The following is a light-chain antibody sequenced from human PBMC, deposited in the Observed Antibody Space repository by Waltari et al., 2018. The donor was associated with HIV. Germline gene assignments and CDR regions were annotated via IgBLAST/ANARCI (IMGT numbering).Light chain of an antibody. Sequence: QSVLTQPPSASGTPGQRVTVSCSGSRSHIGNKTVSWYQQRPGTAPKLLIHIDDQRPSGVPDRFSGSKSGTSASLAISGLQSEDEADYYCAVWDDSLFGYVFGTGTKVAVL. CDR2: IDD. CDR3: AVWDDSLFGYV. CDR1: RSHIGNKT. V-gene: IGLV1-44*01. J-gene: IGLJ1*01.